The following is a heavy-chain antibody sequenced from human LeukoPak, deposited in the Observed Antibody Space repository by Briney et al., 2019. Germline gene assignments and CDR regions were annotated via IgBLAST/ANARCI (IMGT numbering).Heavy chain of an antibody. CDR1: GGSFSGYY. D-gene: IGHD5-18*01. CDR2: INHSGST. CDR3: ASGPGYSYGLYYFDY. Sequence: ASETLSLTYAGYGGSFSGYYWSWIRQPPGKGLEWIREINHSGSTNYNPSLESRVTISVDTSKNQFSLKLSSVTAADTAVYYCASGPGYSYGLYYFDYWGQGTLVTVSS. V-gene: IGHV4-34*01. J-gene: IGHJ4*02.